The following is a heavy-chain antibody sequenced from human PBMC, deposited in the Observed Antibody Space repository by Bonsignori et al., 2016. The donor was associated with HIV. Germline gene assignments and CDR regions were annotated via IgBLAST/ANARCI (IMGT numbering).Heavy chain of an antibody. V-gene: IGHV5-51*06. CDR1: EYSFTSYW. CDR3: ARLPVFVGDYMDV. CDR2: IYPADSDT. J-gene: IGHJ6*03. Sequence: EVQLVQSGAEVKKPGESLKISCKGSEYSFTSYWIAWVRQMPGKGLEWMGIIYPADSDTRYSPSFQGQVTISADKSINTAYLQWSSLKASDTAMYYCARLPVFVGDYMDVVGPKGPRSPSP. D-gene: IGHD3-16*01.